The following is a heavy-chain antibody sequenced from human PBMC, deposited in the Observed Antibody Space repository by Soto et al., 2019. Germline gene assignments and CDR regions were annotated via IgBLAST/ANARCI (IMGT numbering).Heavy chain of an antibody. D-gene: IGHD5-12*01. V-gene: IGHV4-59*08. CDR1: GGSISSYY. J-gene: IGHJ6*03. CDR3: ARRAVATNIYYYYYMDV. Sequence: PSETLSLTCTVSGGSISSYYWIWIRQPPGKGLEWIGYIYYSGSTNYNPSLKSRVTISVDTSKNQFSLKLSSVTAADTAVYYCARRAVATNIYYYYYMDVWGKGTTVTVSS. CDR2: IYYSGST.